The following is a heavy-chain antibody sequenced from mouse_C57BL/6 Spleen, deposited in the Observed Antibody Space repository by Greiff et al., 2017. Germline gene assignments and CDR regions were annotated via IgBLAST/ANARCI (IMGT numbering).Heavy chain of an antibody. V-gene: IGHV1-85*01. CDR3: ARDEDYDNEVFDY. CDR2: IYPRDGST. Sequence: QVQLQESGPELVKPGASVKLSCKASGYTFTSYDINWVKQRPGQGLEWIGWIYPRDGSTKYNEKFKGKATLTVDTSSSTAYMELHSLTSEDSAVYFCARDEDYDNEVFDYWGQGTTLTVSS. CDR1: GYTFTSYD. D-gene: IGHD2-4*01. J-gene: IGHJ2*01.